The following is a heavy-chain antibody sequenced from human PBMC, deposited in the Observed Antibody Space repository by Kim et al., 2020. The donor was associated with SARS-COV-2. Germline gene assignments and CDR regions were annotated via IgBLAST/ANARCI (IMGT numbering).Heavy chain of an antibody. D-gene: IGHD6-13*01. J-gene: IGHJ4*02. CDR1: GFTFDDYA. Sequence: GGSLRLSCAASGFTFDDYAMHWVRQAPGKGLEWVSGISWNSGSIGYADSVKGRFTISRDNAKNSLYLQMNSLRAEDTALYYCAKDRWAAACTGLDYWGQGTLVTVSS. CDR3: AKDRWAAACTGLDY. CDR2: ISWNSGSI. V-gene: IGHV3-9*01.